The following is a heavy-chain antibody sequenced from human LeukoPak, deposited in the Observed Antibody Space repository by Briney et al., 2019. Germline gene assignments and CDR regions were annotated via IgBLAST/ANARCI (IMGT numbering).Heavy chain of an antibody. J-gene: IGHJ5*01. D-gene: IGHD6-13*01. CDR1: GFIFSTYG. Sequence: GGSLRLSCAASGFIFSTYGMYWVRRAPGKGLEWVAFIRHDGSIKNYADSVKGRSTISRDNSKNTLYLQMNSLRAEDTAVYYCAREPPRTSSSWYLGSWGQGTLVTVSS. CDR3: AREPPRTSSSWYLGS. CDR2: IRHDGSIK. V-gene: IGHV3-30*02.